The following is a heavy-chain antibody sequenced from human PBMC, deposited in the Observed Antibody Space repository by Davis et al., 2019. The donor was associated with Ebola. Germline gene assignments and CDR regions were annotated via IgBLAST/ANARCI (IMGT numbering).Heavy chain of an antibody. D-gene: IGHD5-12*01. CDR1: GFTFSGSS. V-gene: IGHV3-73*01. CDR3: TTQGNIVATGHDY. J-gene: IGHJ4*02. CDR2: IRSKANSYAT. Sequence: GESLKISCAASGFTFSGSSMHWVRQASGKGLEWVGHIRSKANSYATAYGASAKGRFTISSDDPKNTAYLQMNSLKTEDTAVYYCTTQGNIVATGHDYWGQGTLVTVSS.